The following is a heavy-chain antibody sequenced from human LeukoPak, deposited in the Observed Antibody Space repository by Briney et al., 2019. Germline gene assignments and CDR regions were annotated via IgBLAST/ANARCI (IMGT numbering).Heavy chain of an antibody. CDR3: AKLGTWGWIFDAFDI. Sequence: ASVKVSCKASGYTFTGYYIHWVRQAPGQGPEWMGWINPNSGGTNYAQMFQGRVTMTRDTSINTAYMELSRLRSGDTAVYYCAKLGTWGWIFDAFDIWGQGTVVTVSS. J-gene: IGHJ3*02. CDR1: GYTFTGYY. D-gene: IGHD7-27*01. V-gene: IGHV1-2*02. CDR2: INPNSGGT.